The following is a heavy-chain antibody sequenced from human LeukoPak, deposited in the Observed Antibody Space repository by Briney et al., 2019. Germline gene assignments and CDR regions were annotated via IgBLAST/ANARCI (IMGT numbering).Heavy chain of an antibody. CDR1: GFTFSTYS. CDR3: AMGGWSFDY. D-gene: IGHD6-19*01. Sequence: GGSLRLSCAASGFTFSTYSMNWVRQAPGKGLEWVSSISVSSNYIYYADSVKGRFTISRDNAKNSLYLQMNSLRAEDTAVYYCAMGGWSFDYWGLGTLVTVSP. CDR2: ISVSSNYI. V-gene: IGHV3-21*01. J-gene: IGHJ4*02.